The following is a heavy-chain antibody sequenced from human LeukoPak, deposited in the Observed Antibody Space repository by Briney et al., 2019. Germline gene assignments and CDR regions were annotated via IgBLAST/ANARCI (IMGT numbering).Heavy chain of an antibody. D-gene: IGHD3-3*01. Sequence: GASVKVSCKASGYIFTSYGISWVRQAPGQGLEWMGWISAYNGNTNYAQKLQGRVTMTTDTSTSTAYMELRSLRSDDTAVYYCARDYDFWSGYDNWFDPWGQGTLVTVSS. V-gene: IGHV1-18*01. CDR1: GYIFTSYG. CDR2: ISAYNGNT. J-gene: IGHJ5*02. CDR3: ARDYDFWSGYDNWFDP.